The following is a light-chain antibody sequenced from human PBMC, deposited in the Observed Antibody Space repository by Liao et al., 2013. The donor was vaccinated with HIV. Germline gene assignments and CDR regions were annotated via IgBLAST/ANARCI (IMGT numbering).Light chain of an antibody. CDR2: YDT. CDR3: QVWDSSSDHRYV. CDR1: NIGSKS. J-gene: IGLJ1*01. V-gene: IGLV3-21*04. Sequence: YVLTQPPSESVAPGKTATITCGGNNIGSKSVHWYQQKPGQAPLLVLYYDTDRPSGIPERFSGSNSGNTATLTISRVEAGDEADYYCQVWDSSSDHRYVFGTGTKVTVL.